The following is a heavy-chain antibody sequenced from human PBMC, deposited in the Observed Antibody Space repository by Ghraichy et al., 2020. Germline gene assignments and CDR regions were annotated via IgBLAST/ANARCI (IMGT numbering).Heavy chain of an antibody. Sequence: ASVKVSCKASGYSFTSYTINWVRQATGQGLEWMGWMNPNSGNTGYAQKFQDRVTMTRNTSISIAYMELSSLRSEDTAVYYCARGKSGYDYRWFDPWGQGTLVTVSS. J-gene: IGHJ5*02. CDR1: GYSFTSYT. V-gene: IGHV1-8*01. CDR3: ARGKSGYDYRWFDP. CDR2: MNPNSGNT. D-gene: IGHD5-12*01.